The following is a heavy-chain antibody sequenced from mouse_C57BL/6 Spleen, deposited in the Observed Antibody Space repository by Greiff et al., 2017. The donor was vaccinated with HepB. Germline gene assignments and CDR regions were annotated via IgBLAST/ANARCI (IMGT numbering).Heavy chain of an antibody. CDR3: ARGEKTYYGSSYGYAMDY. CDR1: GYTFTSYW. V-gene: IGHV1-61*01. D-gene: IGHD1-1*01. Sequence: QVQLQQPGAELVRPGSSVKLSCKASGYTFTSYWMDWVKQRPGQGLEWIGNIYPSDSETHYNQKFKDKATLTVDKSSSTAYMQLSSLTSEDSAVYYWARGEKTYYGSSYGYAMDYWGQGTSVTVSS. J-gene: IGHJ4*01. CDR2: IYPSDSET.